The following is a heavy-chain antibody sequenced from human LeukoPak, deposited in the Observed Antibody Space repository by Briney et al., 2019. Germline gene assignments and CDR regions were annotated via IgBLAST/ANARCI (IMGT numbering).Heavy chain of an antibody. CDR3: ARHSGSYPKH. J-gene: IGHJ1*01. V-gene: IGHV3-23*01. CDR1: GFTFSSYA. CDR2: ISGSGGST. Sequence: GGSLRLSCAASGFTFSSYAMSWVRQAPGKGLEWVSAISGSGGSTYYADSVKGRFTISRDNAKNSLYLQMNSLRAEDTAVYYCARHSGSYPKHWGQGTLVTVSS. D-gene: IGHD1-26*01.